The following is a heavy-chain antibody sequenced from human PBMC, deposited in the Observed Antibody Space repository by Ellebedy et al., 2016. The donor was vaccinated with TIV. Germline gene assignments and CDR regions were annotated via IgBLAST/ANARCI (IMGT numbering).Heavy chain of an antibody. CDR2: IVGSGS. CDR3: AKDSGRSGWISDY. V-gene: IGHV3-23*01. J-gene: IGHJ4*02. D-gene: IGHD3-10*01. CDR1: GFTFSPYA. Sequence: PGGSLRLSCAASGFTFSPYAMACVRQAPGKGLEWVSCIVGSGSQKYANSVKGRFTISRDNSKRTVDLQMNGLRAEDTAIYFCAKDSGRSGWISDYWGQGTLVTVSS.